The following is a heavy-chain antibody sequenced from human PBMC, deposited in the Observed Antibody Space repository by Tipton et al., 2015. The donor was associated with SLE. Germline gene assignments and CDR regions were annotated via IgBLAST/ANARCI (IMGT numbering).Heavy chain of an antibody. J-gene: IGHJ4*02. Sequence: SLRLSCAGSGFPFSSHAIRWVRQVPGKGLGCVSVISTSDHTTYYSDSVKGRFTISRDNSKNTLYLQMNSLRVEDTAIYYCAKDLDSSAYNIFDYWGQGTLVTVSS. CDR3: AKDLDSSAYNIFDY. D-gene: IGHD6-19*01. CDR1: GFPFSSHA. V-gene: IGHV3-23*01. CDR2: ISTSDHTT.